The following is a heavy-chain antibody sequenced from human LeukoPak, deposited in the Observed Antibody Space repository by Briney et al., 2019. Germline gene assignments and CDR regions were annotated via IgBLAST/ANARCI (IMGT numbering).Heavy chain of an antibody. CDR3: AKVRDGYNSPFDY. CDR1: GFIFSNYE. CDR2: ISSTGSDI. D-gene: IGHD5-24*01. V-gene: IGHV3-48*03. J-gene: IGHJ4*02. Sequence: GGSLRLSCAGSGFIFSNYEMNCVRQAPGKGLEWVSYISSTGSDIYYADSVKGRFTITRDNAENSLYLQMNSLRAEDTAVYYCAKVRDGYNSPFDYWGQGTLVTVSS.